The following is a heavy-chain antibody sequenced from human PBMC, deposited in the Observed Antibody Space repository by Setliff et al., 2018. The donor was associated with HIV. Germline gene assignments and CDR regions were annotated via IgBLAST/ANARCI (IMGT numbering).Heavy chain of an antibody. V-gene: IGHV1-3*01. CDR3: ATVRRYYYDSNGQEYFQH. Sequence: ASVKVSCKGSGYAFVTYAMHWVRQAPGQRLEWMGWINAGTGDIEYSQKFQGRVTMTEDTSTDTAYMELSSLRSEDTAVYYCATVRRYYYDSNGQEYFQHWGQGTLVTVSS. CDR1: GYAFVTYA. J-gene: IGHJ1*01. CDR2: INAGTGDI. D-gene: IGHD3-22*01.